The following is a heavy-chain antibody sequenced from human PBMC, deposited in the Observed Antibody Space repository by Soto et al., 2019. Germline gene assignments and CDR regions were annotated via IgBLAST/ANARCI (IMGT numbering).Heavy chain of an antibody. CDR1: GDSIDSPNW. V-gene: IGHV4-4*02. CDR2: IYRDGNT. CDR3: ARDRGIAAVGV. J-gene: IGHJ4*02. D-gene: IGHD6-13*01. Sequence: QVQLQESGPGLVTPSGTLSLSCAVSGDSIDSPNWWVWVRQPPGKGLDWIGEIYRDGNTNYNPSFKSRVTLSIDKSKNQFSLKLTSVTAADTAVYFCARDRGIAAVGVWGQGTLVTVSS.